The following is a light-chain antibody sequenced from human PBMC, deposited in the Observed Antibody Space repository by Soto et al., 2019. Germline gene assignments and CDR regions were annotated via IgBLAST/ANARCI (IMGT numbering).Light chain of an antibody. Sequence: QSVLTQPPSVSGAPGQRVTISCTGSSSNIGAGYDVHWYQQLPGTAPKLLIYGNSNRPSGVPDRFSGSKSGTSASLAITGLQAEDEADYYCQSYDSSLSGPYGFGTGTKLTVL. J-gene: IGLJ1*01. CDR1: SSNIGAGYD. CDR2: GNS. V-gene: IGLV1-40*01. CDR3: QSYDSSLSGPYG.